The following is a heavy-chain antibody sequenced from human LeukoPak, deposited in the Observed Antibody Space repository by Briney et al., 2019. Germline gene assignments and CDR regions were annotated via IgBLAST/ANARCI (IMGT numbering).Heavy chain of an antibody. CDR2: ISSSGSTI. CDR1: GFTFSSYA. J-gene: IGHJ5*02. D-gene: IGHD2-15*01. CDR3: ARREGARILLGNNWFDP. V-gene: IGHV3-48*03. Sequence: GGSLRLSCAASGFTFSSYAMSWVRQAPGKGLERVSYISSSGSTIYYADSVKGRFTISRDNAKNSLYLQMNSLRAEDTAVYYCARREGARILLGNNWFDPWGQGTLVTVSS.